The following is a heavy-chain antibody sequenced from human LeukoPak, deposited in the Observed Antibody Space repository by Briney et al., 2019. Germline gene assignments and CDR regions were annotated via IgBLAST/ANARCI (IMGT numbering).Heavy chain of an antibody. CDR3: ARGWDLVGPNWFDP. J-gene: IGHJ5*02. CDR2: ISGSGGST. Sequence: GRCLSLSCAVSGLTFSSYAMSWVSQAPGKGLEWVSAISGSGGSTFYADSVEGRFTIPRDNSKNTLHLQRHSQRADHTAVYYFARGWDLVGPNWFDPWGQGTLVTVSS. CDR1: GLTFSSYA. D-gene: IGHD2-15*01. V-gene: IGHV3-23*01.